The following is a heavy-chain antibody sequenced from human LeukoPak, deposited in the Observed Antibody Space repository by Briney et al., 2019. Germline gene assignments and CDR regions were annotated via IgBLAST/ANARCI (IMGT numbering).Heavy chain of an antibody. J-gene: IGHJ4*02. CDR3: ARDSTGSGLDY. Sequence: SETLSLTCTVSGYSISSGYYWGWIRQPPGKGLEWIGSIYHSGSTYYNPSLKSRVTISVDTSKNQFSLKLSSVTAADTAVYYCARDSTGSGLDYWGQGTLVTVSS. V-gene: IGHV4-38-2*02. D-gene: IGHD2-15*01. CDR1: GYSISSGYY. CDR2: IYHSGST.